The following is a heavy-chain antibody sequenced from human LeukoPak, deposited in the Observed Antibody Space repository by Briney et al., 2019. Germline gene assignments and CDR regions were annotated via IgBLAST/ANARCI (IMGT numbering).Heavy chain of an antibody. CDR3: ARLSSSWEIDY. CDR1: GFTFSNNW. J-gene: IGHJ4*02. V-gene: IGHV3-7*01. Sequence: GGSLRLSCAASGFTFSNNWMTWVRQAPGKGLEWVASVKKDASEKYYVDSVKGRFTISRDNAKNSLYLQMNSLRVEDTAVYYCARLSSSWEIDYWGQGTLVTVSS. CDR2: VKKDASEK. D-gene: IGHD6-13*01.